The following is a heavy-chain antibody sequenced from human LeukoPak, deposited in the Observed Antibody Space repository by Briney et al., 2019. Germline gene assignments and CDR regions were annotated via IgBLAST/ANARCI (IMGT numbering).Heavy chain of an antibody. CDR1: GFTFSSYA. CDR2: ISGSGGST. J-gene: IGHJ4*02. CDR3: ARDPFYTSNFDF. V-gene: IGHV3-23*01. Sequence: GGSLRLSCAASGFTFSSYAMTWVRQAPGKGLEWVSAISGSGGSTYYADSVKGRFTIYRDNSKNTLYLQMNSLRAEDTAVYYCARDPFYTSNFDFWGQGTLVSVSS. D-gene: IGHD6-13*01.